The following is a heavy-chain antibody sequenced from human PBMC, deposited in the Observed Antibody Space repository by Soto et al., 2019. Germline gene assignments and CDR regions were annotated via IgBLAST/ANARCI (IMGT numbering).Heavy chain of an antibody. CDR3: AKDQPIGGIWGVAASHFDY. V-gene: IGHV3-23*01. CDR2: ISGSGGST. D-gene: IGHD2-8*02. J-gene: IGHJ4*02. Sequence: GGSLRLSCAASGFTFSSYAMSWVRQAPGKGLEWVSAISGSGGSTYYADSVKGRFTISRDNSKNTLYLQMNSLRAEDTAVYYCAKDQPIGGIWGVAASHFDYWGQGNLVTVSS. CDR1: GFTFSSYA.